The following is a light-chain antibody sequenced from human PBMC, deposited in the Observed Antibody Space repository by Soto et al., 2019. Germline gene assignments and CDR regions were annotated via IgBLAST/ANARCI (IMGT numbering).Light chain of an antibody. Sequence: DIQMTQSPSSLSASVGDRVTITCRASQSISSYLNWYQQKPGKAPKLLIYAASSLQSGVPSRFSGSGSGTDFTLTISSRQPEDFATYYCQQSYSTPYTVGQGTKLEIK. CDR3: QQSYSTPYT. J-gene: IGKJ2*01. CDR2: AAS. V-gene: IGKV1-39*01. CDR1: QSISSY.